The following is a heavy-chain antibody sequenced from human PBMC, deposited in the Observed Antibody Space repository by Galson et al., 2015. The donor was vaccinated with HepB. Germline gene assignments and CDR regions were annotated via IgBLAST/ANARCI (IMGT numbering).Heavy chain of an antibody. J-gene: IGHJ5*02. Sequence: SVKVSCKASGYRFTNYGISWVRQAPGQGLEWMGWISTSNGNTKYAQKIQDRVTMTTDTSTSTAYMELRSLRSDDTAVYYCARLFYYYDSTGYTWFDPWGQGTLVTVSS. V-gene: IGHV1-18*01. D-gene: IGHD3-22*01. CDR3: ARLFYYYDSTGYTWFDP. CDR1: GYRFTNYG. CDR2: ISTSNGNT.